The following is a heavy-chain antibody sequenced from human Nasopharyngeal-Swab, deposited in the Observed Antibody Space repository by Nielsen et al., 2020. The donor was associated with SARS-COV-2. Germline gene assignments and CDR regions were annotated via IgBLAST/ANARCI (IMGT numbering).Heavy chain of an antibody. J-gene: IGHJ5*02. V-gene: IGHV4-59*01. CDR2: IYYSGST. CDR3: ATYTSITMVRGVIGWFDP. Sequence: SETLSLTRTVSGGSISSYYWSWIRQPPGKGLEWIGYIYYSGSTNYNPSLKSRVTISVDTSKNQFSLKLSSVTAADTAVYYCATYTSITMVRGVIGWFDPWGQGTLVTVSS. D-gene: IGHD3-10*01. CDR1: GGSISSYY.